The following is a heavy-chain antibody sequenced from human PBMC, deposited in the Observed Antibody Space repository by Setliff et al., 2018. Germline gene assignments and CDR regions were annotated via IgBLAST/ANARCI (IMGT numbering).Heavy chain of an antibody. D-gene: IGHD1-26*01. CDR2: VYYNGAA. J-gene: IGHJ4*02. Sequence: SETLSLTCTVSGGSLSTYYWSWIRQSPGRGLEYIGYVYYNGAADYSPSLKSRVTLSVDTSKNQFSLKLSSVTAADTALYYCARDSVNLRKWDFWGQGTLVTVSS. V-gene: IGHV4-59*12. CDR3: ARDSVNLRKWDF. CDR1: GGSLSTYY.